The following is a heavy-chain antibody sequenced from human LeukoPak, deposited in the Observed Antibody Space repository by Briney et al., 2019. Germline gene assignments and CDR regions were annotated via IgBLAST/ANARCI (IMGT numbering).Heavy chain of an antibody. CDR2: ISSNSTYK. J-gene: IGHJ4*02. CDR1: GFTFSTYS. CDR3: VREGGYNRGYFDS. V-gene: IGHV3-21*01. Sequence: GGSLRLSCAASGFTFSTYSMNWVRQAPGKGLEWVPSISSNSTYKSYTDSVKGRFTISRDNAKNSVYLQMNSLRAEDTAVYFCVREGGYNRGYFDSWGQGTLVTVSS. D-gene: IGHD5-24*01.